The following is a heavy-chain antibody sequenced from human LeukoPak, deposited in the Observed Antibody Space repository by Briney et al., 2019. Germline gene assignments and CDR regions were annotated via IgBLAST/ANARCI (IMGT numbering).Heavy chain of an antibody. CDR3: ARVRCSSTSCLPYYYYGMDV. J-gene: IGHJ6*04. V-gene: IGHV1-18*04. CDR2: ISAYNGNT. CDR1: GYTFTIYG. D-gene: IGHD2-2*01. Sequence: ASVKVSFKASGYTFTIYGISWVRQAPGQGLEWMGWISAYNGNTNYAQKLQGRVTMTTDTSTSTAYMELRSLRSDDTAVYYCARVRCSSTSCLPYYYYGMDVWGKGTTVTVSS.